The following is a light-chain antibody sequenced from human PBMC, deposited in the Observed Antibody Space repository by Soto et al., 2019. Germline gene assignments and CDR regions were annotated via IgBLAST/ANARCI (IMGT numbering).Light chain of an antibody. J-gene: IGLJ3*02. V-gene: IGLV2-14*01. CDR2: EVS. Sequence: QSALTQPASMSGSPGQSITISCTGTSSDVGAYDYVSWYQQHPGKAPKLIISEVSNQPSGVSDRFSGSKSANTASLTNSGLQAEAEADYYCSSYTTDTTCVFGGGTKLTVL. CDR3: SSYTTDTTCV. CDR1: SSDVGAYDY.